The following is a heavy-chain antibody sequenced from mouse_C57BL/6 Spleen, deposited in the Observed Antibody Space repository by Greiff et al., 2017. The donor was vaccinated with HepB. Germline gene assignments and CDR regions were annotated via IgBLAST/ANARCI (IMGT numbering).Heavy chain of an antibody. Sequence: EVMLVESGPGMVKPSQSLSLTCTVTGYSITSGYDWHWIRHFPGNKLEWMGYISYSGSTNYNPSLKSRISITHDTSKNHFFLKLNSVTTEDTATYYCAREGYGDAWYFDVWGTGTTVTVSS. CDR2: ISYSGST. V-gene: IGHV3-1*01. J-gene: IGHJ1*03. CDR3: AREGYGDAWYFDV. D-gene: IGHD1-1*01. CDR1: GYSITSGYD.